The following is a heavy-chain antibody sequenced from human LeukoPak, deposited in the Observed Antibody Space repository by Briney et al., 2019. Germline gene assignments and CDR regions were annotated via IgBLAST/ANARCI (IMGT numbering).Heavy chain of an antibody. CDR2: ISGSGGST. J-gene: IGHJ5*02. CDR3: AKDKSQRGDSSEHDWFDP. CDR1: GFTFSSYA. V-gene: IGHV3-23*01. D-gene: IGHD3-22*01. Sequence: GGSLRLSCAASGFTFSSYAMSWVRQAPGKGLEWVSAISGSGGSTYYADSVKGRFTISRDNSKNTLYLQMNSLRAEDTAVYYCAKDKSQRGDSSEHDWFDPWGQGTLVTVSS.